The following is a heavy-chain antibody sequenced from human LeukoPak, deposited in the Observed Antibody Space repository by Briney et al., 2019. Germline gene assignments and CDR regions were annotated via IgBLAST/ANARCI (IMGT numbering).Heavy chain of an antibody. CDR1: GFTFSSYG. D-gene: IGHD6-19*01. CDR3: AKDFLLRMAVAIDY. V-gene: IGHV3-30*18. J-gene: IGHJ4*02. CDR2: ISYDGSNK. Sequence: GGSLRLSCAASGFTFSSYGMHWVRQAPGKGLEWVAVISYDGSNKYYADSVKGRFTISRDNSKNTLYLQMNSLRAEDTAVYYCAKDFLLRMAVAIDYWGQGTLVTVSS.